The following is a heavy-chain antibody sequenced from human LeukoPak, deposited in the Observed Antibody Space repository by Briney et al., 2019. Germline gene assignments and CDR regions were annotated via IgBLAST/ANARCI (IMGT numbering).Heavy chain of an antibody. Sequence: EASVKVSCKASGGTFSSYAISWVRQAPGQGLEWMGGIIPIFGTANYAQKFQGRVTITADESTSTAYMELSSLRSEDTAVYYCARDVTLGDSGGWYPPFDFGGRGTRVTVSS. J-gene: IGHJ4*02. CDR2: IIPIFGTA. V-gene: IGHV1-69*01. CDR1: GGTFSSYA. CDR3: ARDVTLGDSGGWYPPFDF. D-gene: IGHD6-19*01.